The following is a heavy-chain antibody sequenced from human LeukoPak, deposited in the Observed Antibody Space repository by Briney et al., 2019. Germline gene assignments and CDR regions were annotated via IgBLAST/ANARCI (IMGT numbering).Heavy chain of an antibody. CDR1: GDSISRSTYY. CDR2: VYYGRSP. V-gene: IGHV4-39*02. D-gene: IGHD6-25*01. CDR3: ARSSGTGTFSY. J-gene: IGHJ4*02. Sequence: SETLSLTCTVSGDSISRSTYYWAWIRQPPGEGLEWIGSVYYGRSPYFNPSLESRATISVDTSKNHFSLKMSSVTAADTAVYYCARSSGTGTFSYWGQGTLVTVSS.